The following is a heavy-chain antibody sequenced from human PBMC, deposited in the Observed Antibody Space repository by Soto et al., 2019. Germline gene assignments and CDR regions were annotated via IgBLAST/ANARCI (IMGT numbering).Heavy chain of an antibody. CDR1: GGSFSGYY. J-gene: IGHJ4*02. CDR3: ARGQGEYQLLGVYYFDY. D-gene: IGHD2-2*01. CDR2: INHSGSA. V-gene: IGHV4-34*01. Sequence: QVQLQQWGAGLLKPSETLSLTCAVYGGSFSGYYWSWIRQPPGKGLEWIGEINHSGSANYNPSLKGRVTISVDTSKNQFSLKLSSVTAADTAVYYCARGQGEYQLLGVYYFDYWGQGTLVTVSS.